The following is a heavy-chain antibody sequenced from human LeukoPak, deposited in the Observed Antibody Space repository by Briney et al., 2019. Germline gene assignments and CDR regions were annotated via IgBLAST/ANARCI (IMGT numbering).Heavy chain of an antibody. Sequence: PSETLSLTCTVSGXSTSSYYGTWIRQPPGERLEWIGYIYNSRNTNYNPALHSRVTISADASKNQFSLKLNSVTAADTAVYYCARRNVLTEGEAFDVWGQGTMVTVSS. D-gene: IGHD3-9*01. J-gene: IGHJ3*01. CDR1: GXSTSSYY. V-gene: IGHV4-59*08. CDR2: IYNSRNT. CDR3: ARRNVLTEGEAFDV.